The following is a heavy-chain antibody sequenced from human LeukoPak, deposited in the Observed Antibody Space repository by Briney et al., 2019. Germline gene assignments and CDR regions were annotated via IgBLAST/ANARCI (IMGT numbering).Heavy chain of an antibody. CDR3: AKEQRGYSYGSDY. V-gene: IGHV3-23*01. Sequence: GGSLRLSCAASGFTVSNYAMGWVRQAPEKGREWGSGISGRSGSTYYADSVKGRFTISRDNSKNTLYLQMNSLRAEDTAVYYCAKEQRGYSYGSDYWGQGTMVTVSS. D-gene: IGHD5-18*01. J-gene: IGHJ4*02. CDR2: ISGRSGST. CDR1: GFTVSNYA.